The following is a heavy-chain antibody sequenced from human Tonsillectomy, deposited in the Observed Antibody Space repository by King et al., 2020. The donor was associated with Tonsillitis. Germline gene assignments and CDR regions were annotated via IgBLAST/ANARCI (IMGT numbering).Heavy chain of an antibody. D-gene: IGHD3-10*01. CDR2: ISYDGSNK. J-gene: IGHJ6*02. V-gene: IGHV3-30*18. CDR3: AKVTYDYGSGDGAYYYYGMDV. Sequence: VQLVESGGGVVQPGRSLRLSCAASGFTFSSYGIHWVRQAPGKGLEWVAVISYDGSNKYYADSVKGRFTISRDNSKNTLYLQMNSLRADDTAVYYCAKVTYDYGSGDGAYYYYGMDVWGQGTTVTVSS. CDR1: GFTFSSYG.